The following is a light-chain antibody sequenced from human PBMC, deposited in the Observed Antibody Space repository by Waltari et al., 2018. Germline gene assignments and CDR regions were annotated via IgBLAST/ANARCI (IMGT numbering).Light chain of an antibody. Sequence: DIAMTQSPDSLAVSLGERATINCKSSRSVFYTDNNKNYLTWHQQKPGQPPQLLISWASTRESGVPDRFIGSASGTDFTLTISSLQAEDVAVYYCHQHYTTPWTFGQGTLVEL. CDR3: HQHYTTPWT. J-gene: IGKJ1*01. CDR1: RSVFYTDNNKNY. CDR2: WAS. V-gene: IGKV4-1*01.